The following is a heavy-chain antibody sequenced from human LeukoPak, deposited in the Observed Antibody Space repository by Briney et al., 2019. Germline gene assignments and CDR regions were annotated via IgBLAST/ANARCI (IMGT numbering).Heavy chain of an antibody. CDR3: AKDTWWESYYFDY. J-gene: IGHJ4*02. D-gene: IGHD1-26*01. CDR2: ISWISGSI. CDR1: AFTFDGYG. Sequence: AGGYLSLSCAASAFTFDGYGMLWVRQAPGHGLEGCSSISWISGSISYAASVKGRFTIYKDNANNSLYLQMNSLRAEDTALYYCAKDTWWESYYFDYWGEGALLSVCS. V-gene: IGHV3-9*01.